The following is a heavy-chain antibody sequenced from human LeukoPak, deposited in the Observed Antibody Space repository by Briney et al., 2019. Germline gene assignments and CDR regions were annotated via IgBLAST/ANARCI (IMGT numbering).Heavy chain of an antibody. CDR1: GFTFGSYA. CDR3: AKPAQQWSVASDFDF. V-gene: IGHV3-23*01. J-gene: IGHJ4*02. CDR2: ISGSGGST. Sequence: GGSLRLSCAASGFTFGSYAMSWVRQAPGKGLEWVSAISGSGGSTYYADSVKGRFTISRDNSKNTLYLQMSSLRAEDTAVYYCAKPAQQWSVASDFDFWGQGTLVTVSS. D-gene: IGHD6-19*01.